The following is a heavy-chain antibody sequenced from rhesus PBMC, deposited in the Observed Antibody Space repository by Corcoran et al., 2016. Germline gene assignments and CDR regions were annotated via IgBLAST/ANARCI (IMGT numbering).Heavy chain of an antibody. Sequence: QVQLQESGPGLVKPSETLSLTCAVSGYSISSNYWSWIRQPPGKGLEWIGGNYGSGGSTEYNPSLKSRVTISIDTSKNQFSLKLSSVTAADTAVYYCARLNYGWYFDLWGPGTPITISS. D-gene: IGHD3-9*01. CDR3: ARLNYGWYFDL. V-gene: IGHV4-160*01. CDR2: NYGSGGST. CDR1: GYSISSNY. J-gene: IGHJ2*01.